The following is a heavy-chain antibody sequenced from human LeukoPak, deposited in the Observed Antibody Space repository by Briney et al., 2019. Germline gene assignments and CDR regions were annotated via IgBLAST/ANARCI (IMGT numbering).Heavy chain of an antibody. CDR1: GGSISSGGYY. CDR2: IYYSGST. V-gene: IGHV4-31*01. CDR3: ARTDSSGYYADY. J-gene: IGHJ4*02. Sequence: SETLSLTCTVSGGSISSGGYYWSWIRQHPGKGLEWIGYIYYSGSTYYNPSLKSQVTISVDTSKNQFSLKLSSVTAADTAVYYCARTDSSGYYADYWGQGTLVTVSS. D-gene: IGHD3-22*01.